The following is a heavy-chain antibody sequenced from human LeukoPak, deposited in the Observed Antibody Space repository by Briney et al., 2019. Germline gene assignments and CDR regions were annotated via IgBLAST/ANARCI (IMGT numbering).Heavy chain of an antibody. Sequence: VGSLRLSCAASEFTLSTDAMNCVREAPGKGLEWGSTISDRWTNYADSVKGRFTISRDDSQNTLFLQMNSLRVEDTAIYYCARDCDYGNTSGMRCYWGQGTLVTVSS. D-gene: IGHD4-17*01. CDR3: ARDCDYGNTSGMRCY. V-gene: IGHV3-23*01. CDR1: EFTLSTDA. CDR2: ISDRWT. J-gene: IGHJ4*02.